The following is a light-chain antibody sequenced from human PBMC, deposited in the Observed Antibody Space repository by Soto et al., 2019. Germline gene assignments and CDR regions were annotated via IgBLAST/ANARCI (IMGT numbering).Light chain of an antibody. CDR2: ATS. V-gene: IGKV1-39*01. CDR1: QSIASY. J-gene: IGKJ1*01. Sequence: EIQMTQSPSSLSASVGDRVTITCRASQSIASYLNWYQQKPGKAPRLLIFATSNLQSGVPSRFSGSGSGTHFTLSISSLQPEDSATYYCQQTRTVPPEWTFGQGTKVDNK. CDR3: QQTRTVPPEWT.